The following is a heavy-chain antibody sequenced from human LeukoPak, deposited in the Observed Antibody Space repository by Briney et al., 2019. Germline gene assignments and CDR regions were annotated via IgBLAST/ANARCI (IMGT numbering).Heavy chain of an antibody. Sequence: PGGSLRLSXAASGFTFSSYAMSWVRQASGKGLEWVSAIDGSGGSTYYADSVKGWFTISRDNSKNTLYLQMNSLRVEDTAVYYCAKDRHGDYVTYYMDVWGKGTTVTVSS. D-gene: IGHD4-17*01. CDR2: IDGSGGST. V-gene: IGHV3-23*01. CDR3: AKDRHGDYVTYYMDV. J-gene: IGHJ6*03. CDR1: GFTFSSYA.